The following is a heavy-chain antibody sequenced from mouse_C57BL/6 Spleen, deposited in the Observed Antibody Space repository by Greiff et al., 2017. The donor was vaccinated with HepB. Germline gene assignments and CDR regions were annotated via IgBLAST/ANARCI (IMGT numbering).Heavy chain of an antibody. CDR3: EQGDDYDGPFAY. CDR1: GYTFTDYA. V-gene: IGHV1-67*01. D-gene: IGHD2-4*01. Sequence: VQVVQSGPELVRPGVSVTISCTGSGYTFTDYAMHWVKQSHAKSLEWIGVISTYYGDASYNQKFKDKATMTVDKSSSTAYMELARLTSEDSVVYSCEQGDDYDGPFAYWGQVTLVTVSA. CDR2: ISTYYGDA. J-gene: IGHJ3*01.